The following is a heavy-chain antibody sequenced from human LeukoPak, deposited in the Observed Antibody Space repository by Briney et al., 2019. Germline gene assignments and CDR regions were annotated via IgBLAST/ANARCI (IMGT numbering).Heavy chain of an antibody. CDR1: GGTFSSYA. CDR2: IIPIFGTA. Sequence: SVKVSCKASGGTFSSYAISWVRQAPGQGLEWMGGIIPIFGTANYAQKFQGRVTITADESTSTAYMELSSLRSEDTAVYYCARDDSSGYYLGGFWEWGQGTLVTVSS. J-gene: IGHJ4*02. D-gene: IGHD3-22*01. CDR3: ARDDSSGYYLGGFWE. V-gene: IGHV1-69*13.